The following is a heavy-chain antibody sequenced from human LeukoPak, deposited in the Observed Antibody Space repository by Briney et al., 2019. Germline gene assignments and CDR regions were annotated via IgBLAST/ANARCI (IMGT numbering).Heavy chain of an antibody. V-gene: IGHV3-66*01. CDR1: GFTVSSNF. J-gene: IGHJ4*02. D-gene: IGHD6-13*01. CDR2: IYSGGST. CDR3: ARDRAVGIPADGHEFDY. Sequence: GGSLRLSCAASGFTVSSNFMSWVRQAPGKGLEWVSVIYSGGSTYYADSVKGRFTISRDNSKNSLYLQMNSLRAEDTAVYFCARDRAVGIPADGHEFDYWGQGTLVTVSS.